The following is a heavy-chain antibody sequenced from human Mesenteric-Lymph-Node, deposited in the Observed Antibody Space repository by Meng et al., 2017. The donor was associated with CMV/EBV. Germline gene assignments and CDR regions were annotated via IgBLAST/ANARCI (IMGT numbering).Heavy chain of an antibody. CDR3: ARDYTYYYDSSGPGGD. J-gene: IGHJ4*02. D-gene: IGHD3-22*01. V-gene: IGHV3-74*01. Sequence: GESLKISCAASGFTFSSHWMHWVRQAPGKGLVWVSRINSDGSSTSYADSVKGRLTITRDNAKNTLYLQMNSLRAEDTAVYYCARDYTYYYDSSGPGGDWGQGTLVTVSS. CDR1: GFTFSSHW. CDR2: INSDGSST.